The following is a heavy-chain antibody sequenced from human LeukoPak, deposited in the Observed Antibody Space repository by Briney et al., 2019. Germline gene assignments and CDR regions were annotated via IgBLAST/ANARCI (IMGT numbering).Heavy chain of an antibody. CDR2: ISGSGGST. V-gene: IGHV3-23*01. CDR3: AKEWKDSSGYYYYFDY. D-gene: IGHD3-22*01. J-gene: IGHJ4*02. CDR1: GFTFSSYA. Sequence: GGSLRLSCAASGFTFSSYAMSWVRQAPGKGLEWVSAISGSGGSTYYADSVKGRFTISRDNSKNTLYLQTNSLRAEDTAVYYCAKEWKDSSGYYYYFDYWGQGTLVTVSS.